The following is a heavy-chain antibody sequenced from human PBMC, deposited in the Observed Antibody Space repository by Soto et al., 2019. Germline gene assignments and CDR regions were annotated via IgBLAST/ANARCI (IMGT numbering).Heavy chain of an antibody. Sequence: GPVKVSCKASGYTFTGYYMHWVRQAPGQGLEWMGWINPNSGGTNYAQKFQGWVTMTRDTSISTAYMELSRLRSDDTAVYYCARAGATYYDFWSGPYYYYGMDVWGQGTTVTVSS. V-gene: IGHV1-2*04. J-gene: IGHJ6*02. D-gene: IGHD3-3*01. CDR2: INPNSGGT. CDR1: GYTFTGYY. CDR3: ARAGATYYDFWSGPYYYYGMDV.